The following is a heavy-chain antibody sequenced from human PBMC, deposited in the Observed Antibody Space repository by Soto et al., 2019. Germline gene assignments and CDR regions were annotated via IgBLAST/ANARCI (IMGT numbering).Heavy chain of an antibody. V-gene: IGHV1-8*01. CDR1: GYTFTSYD. D-gene: IGHD6-13*01. J-gene: IGHJ6*02. CDR3: ARGYKQLVRKPYYYYGMEV. Sequence: ASVKVSCKASGYTFTSYDINWVRQATGQGLEWMGWMNPNSGNTGYAQKFQGRVTMTRNTSISTAYMELSSLRSEDTAVYYCARGYKQLVRKPYYYYGMEVWGQGTTVTVSS. CDR2: MNPNSGNT.